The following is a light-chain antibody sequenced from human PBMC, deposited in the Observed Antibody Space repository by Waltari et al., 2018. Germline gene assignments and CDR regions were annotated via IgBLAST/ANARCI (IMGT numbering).Light chain of an antibody. Sequence: DIQLTQSPSTLSASVGDRVTIACRANQSISLWLAWYQQKPGKTPKLLISKSSILESGVPSRFSGSGSGTDFTLSISSLQPDAFATYYCQQFHSYVLTFGGGTKVEIK. CDR1: QSISLW. CDR2: KSS. V-gene: IGKV1-5*03. J-gene: IGKJ4*01. CDR3: QQFHSYVLT.